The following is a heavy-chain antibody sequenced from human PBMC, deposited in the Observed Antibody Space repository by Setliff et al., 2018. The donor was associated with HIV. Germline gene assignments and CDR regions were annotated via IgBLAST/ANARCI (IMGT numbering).Heavy chain of an antibody. CDR1: GFTFNTYA. CDR3: AKDGSGWSQH. Sequence: PGGSLRLSCAASGFTFNTYAMSWVRQAPGKGLEWVANIKQNGSEKYYVDSVKGRFTVSRDNAKNSLYLQMNSLRAEDTAVYYCAKDGSGWSQHWGQGTLVTVSS. CDR2: IKQNGSEK. J-gene: IGHJ1*01. D-gene: IGHD6-19*01. V-gene: IGHV3-7*01.